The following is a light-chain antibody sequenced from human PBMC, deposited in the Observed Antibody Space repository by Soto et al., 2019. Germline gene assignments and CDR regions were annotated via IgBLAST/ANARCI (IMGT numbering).Light chain of an antibody. CDR1: QSVSPY. J-gene: IGKJ4*01. V-gene: IGKV1-39*01. Sequence: DIQMTQSPSSLSASVGDRVTITCRASQSVSPYLNWYQQKSGETPKLLIHTTSILQSGVPSRFSGSGAGTYFSLTISSLQHEDSATYYCQQSLSHPTFGGGTKLEIK. CDR2: TTS. CDR3: QQSLSHPT.